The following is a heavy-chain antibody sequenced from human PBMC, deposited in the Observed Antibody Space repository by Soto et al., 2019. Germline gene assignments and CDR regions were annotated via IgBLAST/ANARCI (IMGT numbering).Heavy chain of an antibody. Sequence: PSETLSLTCTVSGGSISSYYWSWIRQPPGKGLEWIGYIYYSGSTNYNPSLKSRVTISVDTSKNQFSLKLSSVTAADTAVYYCARHPPRYDFWSGYYHGQNWFDPWGQGTLVTVSS. D-gene: IGHD3-3*01. CDR2: IYYSGST. CDR3: ARHPPRYDFWSGYYHGQNWFDP. CDR1: GGSISSYY. J-gene: IGHJ5*02. V-gene: IGHV4-59*08.